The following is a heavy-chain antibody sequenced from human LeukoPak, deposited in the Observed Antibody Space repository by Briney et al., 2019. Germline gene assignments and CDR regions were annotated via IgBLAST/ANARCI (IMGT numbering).Heavy chain of an antibody. CDR3: ARDLPRGPANY. D-gene: IGHD2-2*01. CDR2: INPNDGST. V-gene: IGHV1-46*01. Sequence: ASVKVSCKASGYTFTNYYLHWVRQGPGQGLEWMGIINPNDGSTSYGQKFQGRVTMTRDTSTSTVYMDVSSLRSGDTAVYYCARDLPRGPANYWGQGTLVTVSS. J-gene: IGHJ4*02. CDR1: GYTFTNYY.